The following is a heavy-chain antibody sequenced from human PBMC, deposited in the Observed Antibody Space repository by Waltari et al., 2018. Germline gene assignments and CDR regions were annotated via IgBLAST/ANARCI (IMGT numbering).Heavy chain of an antibody. Sequence: EVLLVESGGGLVKPGGSLRLPCAASGFTFSSYSMNWVRQAPGKGLEWVSSISSSGSYTHYVDSVKGRFTISRDNAKNSLYLQMNTLRAEDTAVYYCARGGWGFYLDDWGQGTLVTSSS. V-gene: IGHV3-21*02. J-gene: IGHJ4*02. CDR3: ARGGWGFYLDD. D-gene: IGHD7-27*01. CDR2: ISSSGSYT. CDR1: GFTFSSYS.